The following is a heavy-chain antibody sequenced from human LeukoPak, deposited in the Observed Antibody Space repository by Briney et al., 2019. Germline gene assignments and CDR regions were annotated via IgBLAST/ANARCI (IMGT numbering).Heavy chain of an antibody. Sequence: GGSLRLSCAASGFTFSSYSMNWVRQAPGKGLEWVSSITSSSSYIYYADSVKGRFTISRDNAKNSLYLQMNSLRAEDTAVYYCARDPYSGYCSSTSCSNWFDPWGQGTLVTVSS. CDR2: ITSSSSYI. J-gene: IGHJ5*02. V-gene: IGHV3-21*01. CDR3: ARDPYSGYCSSTSCSNWFDP. D-gene: IGHD2-2*01. CDR1: GFTFSSYS.